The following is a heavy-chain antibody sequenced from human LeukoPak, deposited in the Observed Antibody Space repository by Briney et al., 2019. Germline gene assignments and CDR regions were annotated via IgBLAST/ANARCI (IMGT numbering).Heavy chain of an antibody. J-gene: IGHJ4*02. CDR2: ISRNGGGT. CDR3: VKDLRSDFMGVLSRYLSY. CDR1: GFTFSSFA. Sequence: PGGSLRLSCSASGFTFSSFAMHWVRQAPGKGLEYVAAISRNGGGTYYADSVKGRFTISRDNSKNTLYLQMSSLRAEDTAVYLCVKDLRSDFMGVLSRYLSYWGQGTLVTVSS. D-gene: IGHD2/OR15-2a*01. V-gene: IGHV3-64D*09.